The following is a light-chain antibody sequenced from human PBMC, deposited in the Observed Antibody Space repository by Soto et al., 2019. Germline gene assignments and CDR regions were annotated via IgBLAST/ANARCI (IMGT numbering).Light chain of an antibody. Sequence: IVLTQSPGTLSLSPGVRATLSCRASQSFTSTSLAWYQQKPGQAPRLLISGASRRHAGIPDRFSGSGSGTDFTLTISSLEPEDIAVYYCQQYDSSPRTFGQGTRVAIK. V-gene: IGKV3-20*01. J-gene: IGKJ1*01. CDR1: QSFTSTS. CDR2: GAS. CDR3: QQYDSSPRT.